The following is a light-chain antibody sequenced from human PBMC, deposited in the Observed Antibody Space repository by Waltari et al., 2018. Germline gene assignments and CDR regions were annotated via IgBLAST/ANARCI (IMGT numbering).Light chain of an antibody. J-gene: IGKJ1*01. Sequence: DIQMTQTPSTLSASVGDRVTITCRASQKIDSWLAWYQQKPGKAPKLLIYRASSLESGVPSRFSGSGDGTYFTLTISGLQPDDFATYYCQQYKSYSTFGQGTKVDIK. V-gene: IGKV1-5*03. CDR2: RAS. CDR1: QKIDSW. CDR3: QQYKSYST.